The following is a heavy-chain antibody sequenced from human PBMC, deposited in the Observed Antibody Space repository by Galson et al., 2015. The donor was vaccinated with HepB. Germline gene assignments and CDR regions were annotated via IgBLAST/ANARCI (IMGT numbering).Heavy chain of an antibody. V-gene: IGHV3-23*01. CDR1: GFTFSSYA. J-gene: IGHJ4*02. CDR3: AKYRWYYYDSSGYRFDY. CDR2: ISGSGGST. D-gene: IGHD3-22*01. Sequence: SLRLSCAASGFTFSSYAMSWVRQAPGKGLEWVSAISGSGGSTYYADSVKGRFTISRDNSKNTLYLQMNSLRAEDTAVYYCAKYRWYYYDSSGYRFDYWGQGTLVTVSS.